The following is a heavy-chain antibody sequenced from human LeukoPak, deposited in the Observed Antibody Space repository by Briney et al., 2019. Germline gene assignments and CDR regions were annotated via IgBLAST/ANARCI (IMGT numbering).Heavy chain of an antibody. CDR3: ARGPPGRVHDSSKRGLFDP. CDR1: GYSFTSYY. D-gene: IGHD6-13*01. V-gene: IGHV1-46*01. Sequence: ASVKVSGKASGYSFTSYYMHWVRQAPGQGLEWLGIINCSGGSTSYAQRFQGRITMTRDTSATTVYMDLSSLRSEDTAMYYCARGPPGRVHDSSKRGLFDPWGQGTLVIVSS. J-gene: IGHJ5*02. CDR2: INCSGGST.